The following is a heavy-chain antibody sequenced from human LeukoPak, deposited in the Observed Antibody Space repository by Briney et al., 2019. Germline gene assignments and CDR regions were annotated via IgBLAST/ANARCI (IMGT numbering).Heavy chain of an antibody. CDR1: GFTFSNAW. CDR2: INHSGST. D-gene: IGHD5-18*01. Sequence: PGGSLRLSCAASGFTFSNAWMSWIRQPPGKGLEWIGEINHSGSTNYNPSLKSRVTISVDTSKNQFSLKLSSVTAADTAVYYCAIDTAMVTNYWGQGTLVTVSS. V-gene: IGHV4-34*08. J-gene: IGHJ4*02. CDR3: AIDTAMVTNY.